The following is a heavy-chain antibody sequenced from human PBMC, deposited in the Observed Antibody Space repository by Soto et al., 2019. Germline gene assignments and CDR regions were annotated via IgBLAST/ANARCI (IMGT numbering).Heavy chain of an antibody. J-gene: IGHJ5*02. V-gene: IGHV4-31*03. CDR2: IYYSGST. CDR3: SREAESWFDP. Sequence: QVQLQESGPGLVKPSQTLSLTCTVSGGSISSGGYYWSWIRQHPGKGLEWIGYIYYSGSTYYNPALKGRVTISVDTAKNQFPLELRAVAAADTAVYFCSREAESWFDPWGQGTLVTVSS. CDR1: GGSISSGGYY.